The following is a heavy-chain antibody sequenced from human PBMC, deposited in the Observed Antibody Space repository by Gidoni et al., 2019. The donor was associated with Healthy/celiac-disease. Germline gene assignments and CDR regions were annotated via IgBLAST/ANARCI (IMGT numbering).Heavy chain of an antibody. J-gene: IGHJ4*02. Sequence: QVQLQQWGAGLLKPSETLSLTCAVYGGSFSGYYWSWIRQPPGKGLEWIGEINHSGSTNYNPSLKSRVTISVDTSKNQFSLKLSSVTAADTAVYYCARGLIAVAGTHFDYWGQGTLVTVSS. V-gene: IGHV4-34*01. CDR2: INHSGST. CDR3: ARGLIAVAGTHFDY. CDR1: GGSFSGYY. D-gene: IGHD6-19*01.